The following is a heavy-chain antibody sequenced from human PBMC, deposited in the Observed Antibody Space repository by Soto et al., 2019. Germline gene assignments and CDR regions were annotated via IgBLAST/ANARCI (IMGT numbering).Heavy chain of an antibody. CDR1: AITISSSY. Sequence: ETLCQTDNGFAITISSSYSGWIRPPPGKGLEWIGYIYYSGSTNYNPSLKSRVTISVDTSKNQFSLKLSSVTAADTAVYYCARRWCDYFDYWGQGTLVTVS. V-gene: IGHV4-59*08. D-gene: IGHD2-8*01. CDR3: ARRWCDYFDY. CDR2: IYYSGST. J-gene: IGHJ4*02.